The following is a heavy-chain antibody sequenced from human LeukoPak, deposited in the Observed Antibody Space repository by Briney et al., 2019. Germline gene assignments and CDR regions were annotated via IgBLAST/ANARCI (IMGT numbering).Heavy chain of an antibody. CDR2: ISGSGGST. Sequence: LSGGSLRLSCAASGFTFSSYAMSWVRQAPGKGLEWVSAISGSGGSTYYADSVKGRFTISRDNSKNTLYLQMNSLRAEDTAVYYCAKEGYGGKGLYLDYWGQGTLVTVSS. D-gene: IGHD4-23*01. J-gene: IGHJ4*02. CDR3: AKEGYGGKGLYLDY. V-gene: IGHV3-23*01. CDR1: GFTFSSYA.